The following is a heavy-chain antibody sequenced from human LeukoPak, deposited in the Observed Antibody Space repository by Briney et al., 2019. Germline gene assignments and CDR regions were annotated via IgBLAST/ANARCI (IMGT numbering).Heavy chain of an antibody. CDR1: GGSISSSSYY. CDR2: IYCRRST. Sequence: SETLSLTCTVSGGSISSSSYYWGWIRQPPGKGLEWIGSIYCRRSTYYNPSLKSRVTISVDTSKSQFSLKLPSVPAANTAVYDCARRKGCTTGSSDYGGQGTLVTV. CDR3: ARRKGCTTGSSDY. V-gene: IGHV4-39*01. J-gene: IGHJ4*02. D-gene: IGHD3-9*01.